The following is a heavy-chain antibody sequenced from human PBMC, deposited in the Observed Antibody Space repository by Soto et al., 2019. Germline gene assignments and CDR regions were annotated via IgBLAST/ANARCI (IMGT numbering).Heavy chain of an antibody. CDR1: GFTFSRHA. CDR3: AKVSSSWYAGFFDL. V-gene: IGHV3-23*01. J-gene: IGHJ4*02. D-gene: IGHD6-13*01. CDR2: LSDSGGSI. Sequence: EVQLLESGGGLVQPGGSLRLSCTASGFTFSRHAMTWVRQAPGKGLEWVSGLSDSGGSIYYADSVKGRFTISRDNSMNTLYRQMNTLRAEDTAIYCCAKVSSSWYAGFFDLWGQGTLVTVSS.